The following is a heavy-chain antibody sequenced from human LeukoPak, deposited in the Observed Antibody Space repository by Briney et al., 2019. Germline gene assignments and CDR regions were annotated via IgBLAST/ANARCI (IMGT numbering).Heavy chain of an antibody. CDR3: ARGVRVVQFDY. Sequence: SETLSLTCTVSGGSISSYYWSWIRQPPGKGLEWIGYIYYSGSTNYNPSLKSRVTISVDTSKNQFSLKLSFVTAADTAVYYCARGVRVVQFDYWGQGTLVTVSS. D-gene: IGHD2-15*01. J-gene: IGHJ4*02. CDR2: IYYSGST. CDR1: GGSISSYY. V-gene: IGHV4-59*01.